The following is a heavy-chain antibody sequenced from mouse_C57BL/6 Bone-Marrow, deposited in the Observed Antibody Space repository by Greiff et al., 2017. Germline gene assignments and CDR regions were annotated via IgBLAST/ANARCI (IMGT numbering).Heavy chain of an antibody. CDR1: GYTFTSYW. CDR3: ARGDCWGDY. J-gene: IGHJ4*01. V-gene: IGHV1-52*01. CDR2: IDPSDSDT. Sequence: QVQLQQPGAELVRPGSSVKLSCKASGYTFTSYWMNWVKQRPIQGLEWIGNIDPSDSDTHYNQKFKDKATLAVVKSSSTAYMQLSSLTSEDSAVYYCARGDCWGDYWGHGTSVTVSS.